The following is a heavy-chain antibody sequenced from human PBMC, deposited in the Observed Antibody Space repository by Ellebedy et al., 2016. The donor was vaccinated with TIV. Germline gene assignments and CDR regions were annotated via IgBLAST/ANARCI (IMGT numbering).Heavy chain of an antibody. Sequence: MPSETLSLTCTVSGGSISSSSYYWGWIRQPPGKGLEWIGSIYYSGSTYYNPSLKSRVTISVDTSKNQFSLKLSSVTAADTAVYYCARQRPVLRFLEWLSIPLGSYFDYWGQGTLVTVSS. CDR2: IYYSGST. CDR1: GGSISSSSYY. J-gene: IGHJ4*02. D-gene: IGHD3-3*01. V-gene: IGHV4-39*01. CDR3: ARQRPVLRFLEWLSIPLGSYFDY.